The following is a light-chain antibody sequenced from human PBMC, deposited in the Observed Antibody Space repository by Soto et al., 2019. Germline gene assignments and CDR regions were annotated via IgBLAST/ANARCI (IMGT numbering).Light chain of an antibody. Sequence: HSALTQPPSASGSPGQSVTISCTGTSSDIGAYNYVSWYQQHPGKAPKLMIHEVSKRPSGVPDRFSGSKSGNTASLTVSGLHAEDEADYYCSSYAGSNDRWVFGGGTKLTVL. V-gene: IGLV2-8*01. CDR2: EVS. CDR1: SSDIGAYNY. CDR3: SSYAGSNDRWV. J-gene: IGLJ3*02.